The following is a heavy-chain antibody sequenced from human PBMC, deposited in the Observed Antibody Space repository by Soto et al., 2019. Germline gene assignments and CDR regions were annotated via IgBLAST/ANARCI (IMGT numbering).Heavy chain of an antibody. V-gene: IGHV4-30-4*01. CDR1: GGSISSGNYY. D-gene: IGHD2-15*01. CDR3: ATMGTPATGLYYFDY. J-gene: IGHJ4*02. CDR2: ISYSGSA. Sequence: PSVTLSLTCTVSGGSISSGNYYWSWIRQPPGKGLEWIGFISYSGSAYYNPSLKSRVTISVDTSKNQFSLNLSFVTAADTAVYYCATMGTPATGLYYFDYWGQGTLVTVSS.